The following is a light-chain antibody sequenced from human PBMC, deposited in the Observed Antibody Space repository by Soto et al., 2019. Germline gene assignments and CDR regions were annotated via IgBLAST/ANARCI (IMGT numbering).Light chain of an antibody. Sequence: EIVMTQSPATLSLSPGERATLSCRASQSVSSNLAWYRQKPGQAPTLLIYRTSTRATGIPDRFSGSGSGTGFTLTISSLQSEDFAFYYCQQYNNWPYTFGQGTKLEIK. CDR1: QSVSSN. CDR3: QQYNNWPYT. CDR2: RTS. J-gene: IGKJ2*01. V-gene: IGKV3-15*01.